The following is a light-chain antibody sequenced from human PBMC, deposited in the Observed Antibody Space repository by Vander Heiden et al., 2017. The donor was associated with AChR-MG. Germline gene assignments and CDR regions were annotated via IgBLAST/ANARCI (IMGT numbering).Light chain of an antibody. J-gene: IGLJ1*01. CDR2: EVS. V-gene: IGLV2-18*01. CDR3: SLYISSSAPYV. CDR1: IRDVGSYNC. Sequence: QSALTQPPSVSGSPGQSVTISFTGTIRDVGSYNCVSWYQQPPATAPKLMIYEVSSRPSGVPNRFSGSKSGNTASLTISGLQAEDEADYYCSLYISSSAPYVFGTGTKVTVL.